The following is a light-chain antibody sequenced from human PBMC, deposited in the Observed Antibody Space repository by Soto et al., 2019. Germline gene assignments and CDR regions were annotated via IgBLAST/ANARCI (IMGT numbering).Light chain of an antibody. CDR1: LSVFYSSNNQNY. J-gene: IGKJ4*01. Sequence: DIVMTQSPDSLTVSLGERATINCKSSLSVFYSSNNQNYLAWYQHKPGQPPKLLIYWASTRESGVPDRFSGSGSVTDFTLTISGLQAEAVVVYYCQQYYSTLAYTFGGGTKVEIK. V-gene: IGKV4-1*01. CDR3: QQYYSTLAYT. CDR2: WAS.